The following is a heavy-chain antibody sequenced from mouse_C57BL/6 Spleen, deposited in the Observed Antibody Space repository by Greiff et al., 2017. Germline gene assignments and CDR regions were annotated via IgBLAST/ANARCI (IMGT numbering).Heavy chain of an antibody. CDR2: IAPSDSYT. V-gene: IGHV1-69*01. J-gene: IGHJ3*01. D-gene: IGHD1-1*01. CDR3: ARSDYYGSSYPFAY. CDR1: GYTFTSYW. Sequence: QVQLQQPGAELVMPGASVKLSCKASGYTFTSYWLHWVKQRPGQGLEWIGEIAPSDSYTNYNQKFKGKSTLTVDKSSSTAYMQLSSLTSEDSAVYYCARSDYYGSSYPFAYWGQGTLVTVSA.